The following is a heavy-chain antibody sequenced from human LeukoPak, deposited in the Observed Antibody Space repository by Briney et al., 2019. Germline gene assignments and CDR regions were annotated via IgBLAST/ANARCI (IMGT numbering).Heavy chain of an antibody. V-gene: IGHV1-2*02. J-gene: IGHJ4*02. D-gene: IGHD2-2*01. CDR2: INPNSGGT. CDR3: ARHYCSSTSCYYNY. CDR1: GYTFTGYY. Sequence: GALVKVSCKASGYTFTGYYMHSVRQAPGQGLEWMGRINPNSGGTNYAQKFQGRVTMTRDTSFSTAYMELSRLRSDDTAVYYCARHYCSSTSCYYNYWGQGTLVTVSS.